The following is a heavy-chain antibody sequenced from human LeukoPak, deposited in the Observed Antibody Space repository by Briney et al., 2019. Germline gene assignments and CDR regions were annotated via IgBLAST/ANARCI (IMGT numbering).Heavy chain of an antibody. D-gene: IGHD5-18*01. J-gene: IGHJ4*02. Sequence: GASVKVSCKASGYTFTGYYMHWVRQAPGQGLEWMGWINPNSGGTNYAQKFQGRVTMTRDTSISTAYMELSRLRSDDTAVYYCARALNAGYSPYYFDYWGQGTLVTVSS. CDR2: INPNSGGT. CDR3: ARALNAGYSPYYFDY. CDR1: GYTFTGYY. V-gene: IGHV1-2*02.